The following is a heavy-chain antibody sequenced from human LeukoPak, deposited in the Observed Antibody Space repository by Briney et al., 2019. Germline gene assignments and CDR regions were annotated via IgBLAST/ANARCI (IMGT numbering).Heavy chain of an antibody. D-gene: IGHD2-2*01. CDR1: GYSISSGYY. J-gene: IGHJ5*02. CDR3: ARHSPIVVVPAATPNNWFDP. V-gene: IGHV4-38-2*01. CDR2: IYHSGST. Sequence: SSETLSLTCAVSGYSISSGYYWGWIRQPPGKGLEWIGSIYHSGSTYYNPSLKSRVTISVDTSKNQFSLKLSSVTAADTALDYCARHSPIVVVPAATPNNWFDPWGQGTLVTVSS.